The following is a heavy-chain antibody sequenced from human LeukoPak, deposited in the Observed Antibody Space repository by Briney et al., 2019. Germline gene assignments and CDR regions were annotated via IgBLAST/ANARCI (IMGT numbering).Heavy chain of an antibody. V-gene: IGHV4-59*01. CDR1: DDSIRGFY. D-gene: IGHD3/OR15-3a*01. Sequence: SETLSLTCNVSDDSIRGFYWGWIRQPPGKGLEWIGYFDYSGGSNYNPALESRVIISVDTSKNQFSLKLRSLTAADTAVYYCARWNYDIWTGHRYFDYWGQGTLVIVSS. CDR3: ARWNYDIWTGHRYFDY. J-gene: IGHJ4*02. CDR2: FDYSGGS.